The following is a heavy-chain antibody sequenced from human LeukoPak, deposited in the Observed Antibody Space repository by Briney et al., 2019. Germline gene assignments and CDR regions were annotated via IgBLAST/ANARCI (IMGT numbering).Heavy chain of an antibody. Sequence: ASVKVSCKASGYTFTSYAIHWVRQAPGQRLEWMGWISAGNGNTKYSQNFQGRVTFISNTSATTAFMELSSLRSEDAAVYYCASRGANTTRYFDYWGQGTLVTVSS. J-gene: IGHJ4*02. CDR2: ISAGNGNT. V-gene: IGHV1-3*01. CDR3: ASRGANTTRYFDY. D-gene: IGHD1-14*01. CDR1: GYTFTSYA.